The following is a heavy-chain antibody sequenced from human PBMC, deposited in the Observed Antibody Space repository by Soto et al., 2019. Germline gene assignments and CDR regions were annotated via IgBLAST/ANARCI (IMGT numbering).Heavy chain of an antibody. Sequence: PSETLSLTCTVSGGSISSYYWSWIRQPPGKGLEWIGYIYYSGSTNYNPSLKSRVTISVDTSKNQFSLKLSSVTAAGTAVYYCARGGIAAMATAGGFYYGMDVWGQGTTVT. J-gene: IGHJ6*02. CDR3: ARGGIAAMATAGGFYYGMDV. CDR1: GGSISSYY. D-gene: IGHD5-18*01. V-gene: IGHV4-59*01. CDR2: IYYSGST.